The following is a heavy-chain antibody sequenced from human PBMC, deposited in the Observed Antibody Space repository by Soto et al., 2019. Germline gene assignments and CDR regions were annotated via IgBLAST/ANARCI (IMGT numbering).Heavy chain of an antibody. V-gene: IGHV4-4*02. D-gene: IGHD6-19*01. CDR3: ARDSASSGVFT. J-gene: IGHJ3*01. CDR2: ISRSGTT. Sequence: SETLSLTCAVTGGSISSSNWWTWVRQPPGEGLEWVGEISRSGTTNYKPSLKSRVSISVDKSRNEFSLNLGSVTAADTAMYYCARDSASSGVFTWGQGTMVTVSS. CDR1: GGSISSSNW.